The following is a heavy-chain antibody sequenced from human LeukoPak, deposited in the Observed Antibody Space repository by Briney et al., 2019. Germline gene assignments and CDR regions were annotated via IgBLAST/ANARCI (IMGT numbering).Heavy chain of an antibody. D-gene: IGHD4-17*01. CDR1: GFTFGSYA. V-gene: IGHV3-30-3*01. CDR3: AREGPTVTALGY. CDR2: ISYDGSNK. Sequence: GGSLRLSCAASGFTFGSYAMTWVRQAPGKGLEWVAVISYDGSNKYYADSVKGRFTISRDNSKNTLYLQMNSLRAEDTAVYYCAREGPTVTALGYWGQGTLVTVSS. J-gene: IGHJ4*02.